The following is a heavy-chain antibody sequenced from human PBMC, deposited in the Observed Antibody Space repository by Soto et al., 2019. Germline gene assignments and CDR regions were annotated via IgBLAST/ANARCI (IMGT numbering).Heavy chain of an antibody. D-gene: IGHD6-19*01. J-gene: IGHJ4*02. CDR1: GYTFSSYG. CDR3: ARDRNIEVAGAQPLLP. CDR2: ISVNNGNT. Sequence: QVQLVQSGAEVKKPGASVKVSCKTSGYTFSSYGVSRVRQAPGQGLEWMGWISVNNGNTKYAQKVQGRVTMTTDTSTSTAYMELRSLRSDDTAVYYCARDRNIEVAGAQPLLPWGQGTLVTVSS. V-gene: IGHV1-18*01.